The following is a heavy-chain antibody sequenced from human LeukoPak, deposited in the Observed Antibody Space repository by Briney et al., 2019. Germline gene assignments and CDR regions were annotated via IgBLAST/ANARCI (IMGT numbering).Heavy chain of an antibody. D-gene: IGHD3-10*01. Sequence: GRSLRLSCAASGFTFSSYAMHWVRQAPGKGLEWVAVISYDGSNKYYADSVKGRFTISRDNSKNTLYLQMNSLRAEDTAVYYCARDHVTYYYGSGSSPFYWGQGTLSPSPQ. CDR3: ARDHVTYYYGSGSSPFY. CDR1: GFTFSSYA. CDR2: ISYDGSNK. J-gene: IGHJ4*02. V-gene: IGHV3-30*04.